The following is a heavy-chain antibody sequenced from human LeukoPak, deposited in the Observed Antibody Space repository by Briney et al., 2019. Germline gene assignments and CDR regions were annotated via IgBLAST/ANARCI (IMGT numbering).Heavy chain of an antibody. CDR3: AKHRRYGYYDILTGYTNFDY. Sequence: GGSLRLSCAASGFTFSSYWMSWVRQAPGKGLEWVANIKQDGSEKYYVDSVKGRFTISRDNAKNSLYLQMNSLRAEDTALYYCAKHRRYGYYDILTGYTNFDYWGQGTLVTVSS. CDR2: IKQDGSEK. D-gene: IGHD3-9*01. J-gene: IGHJ4*02. V-gene: IGHV3-7*03. CDR1: GFTFSSYW.